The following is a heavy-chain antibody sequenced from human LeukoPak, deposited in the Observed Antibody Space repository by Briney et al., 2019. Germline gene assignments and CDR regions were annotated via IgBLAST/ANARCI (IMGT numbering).Heavy chain of an antibody. CDR1: GGSFSGYY. J-gene: IGHJ4*02. CDR2: INHSGST. V-gene: IGHV4-34*01. Sequence: LETLSLTCAVYGGSFSGYYWSWIRQPPGKGLEWIGEINHSGSTNYNPSLKSRVTISVDTSKNQFSLKLSSVTAADTAVYYCARPLKTYYDFGRGYFDNWGKGTRVTVSS. D-gene: IGHD3-3*01. CDR3: ARPLKTYYDFGRGYFDN.